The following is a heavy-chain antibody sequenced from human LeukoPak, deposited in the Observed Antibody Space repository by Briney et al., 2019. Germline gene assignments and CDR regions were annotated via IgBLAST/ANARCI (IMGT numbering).Heavy chain of an antibody. CDR2: IYNSGST. J-gene: IGHJ4*02. V-gene: IGHV4-61*02. CDR1: GGSISRGSYY. D-gene: IGHD3-10*01. CDR3: ARQTFGDLYFDS. Sequence: SETLSLTCIVSGGSISRGSYYWNWIRQPAGKGLEWMGRIYNSGSTNYNPSLESRVTISTDMSKNQLSLQLSSVTAADTAVYYCARQTFGDLYFDSWGQGTLVIVSS.